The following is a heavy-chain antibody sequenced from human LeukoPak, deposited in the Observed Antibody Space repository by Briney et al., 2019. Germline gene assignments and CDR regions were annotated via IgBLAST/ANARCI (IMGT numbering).Heavy chain of an antibody. CDR2: TNFNSGGT. J-gene: IGHJ5*02. CDR1: GYTFTSYD. CDR3: AREVGYSTSWYGRFDP. V-gene: IGHV1-2*06. Sequence: GASVKVSCKASGYTFTSYDINWVRQATGQGLEWMGRTNFNSGGTDYAQKFQGTVTMTRDTSTNTVYMEMTRLKSDDTAMFYCAREVGYSTSWYGRFDPWGQGTLVTVSS. D-gene: IGHD6-13*01.